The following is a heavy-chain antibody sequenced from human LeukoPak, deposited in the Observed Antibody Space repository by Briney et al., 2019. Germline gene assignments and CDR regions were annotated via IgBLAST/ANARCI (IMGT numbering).Heavy chain of an antibody. Sequence: GESLRLFCAASGFTVSYNYMSWVRQAPGKGLEWVSVIYSGGSTYYADSVKGRFTISRDNSKNTLYLQMNSLRAEDTAVYYCARGYSSGWYGGYWGQGTLVTVSS. CDR3: ARGYSSGWYGGY. D-gene: IGHD6-19*01. J-gene: IGHJ4*02. CDR2: IYSGGST. V-gene: IGHV3-53*01. CDR1: GFTVSYNY.